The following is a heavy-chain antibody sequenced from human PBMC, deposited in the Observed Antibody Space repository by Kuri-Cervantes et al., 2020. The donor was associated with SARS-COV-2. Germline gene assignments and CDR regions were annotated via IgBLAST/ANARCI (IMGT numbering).Heavy chain of an antibody. CDR1: GGSISSSSYY. D-gene: IGHD6-19*01. CDR3: ARAIAVADNIDY. V-gene: IGHV4-39*01. Sequence: SETLSLTCTVSGGSISSSSYYWGWIRQPPGRGLEWIGSIYYSGSTYYNPSLKSRVTISVETSKNQFFLKLSSVTAADTAVYYCARAIAVADNIDYWGQGTLVTVSS. CDR2: IYYSGST. J-gene: IGHJ4*02.